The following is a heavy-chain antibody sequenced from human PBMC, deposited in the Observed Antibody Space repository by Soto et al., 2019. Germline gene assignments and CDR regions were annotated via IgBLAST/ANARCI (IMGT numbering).Heavy chain of an antibody. CDR2: IIPIFGTA. V-gene: IGHV1-69*06. J-gene: IGHJ6*02. CDR3: ARDPQKVRWFGRPAWDV. Sequence: SVKVSCKASGGTFSSYAISWVRQAPGQGLEWMGGIIPIFGTANYAQKFQGRVTITADKSTSTAYMELSSLRSEDTAVYYCARDPQKVRWFGRPAWDVWGQGTTVTVSS. CDR1: GGTFSSYA. D-gene: IGHD3-10*01.